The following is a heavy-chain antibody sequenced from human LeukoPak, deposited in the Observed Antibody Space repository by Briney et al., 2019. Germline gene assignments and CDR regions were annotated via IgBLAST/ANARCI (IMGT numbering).Heavy chain of an antibody. D-gene: IGHD6-6*01. J-gene: IGHJ4*02. CDR3: AKGGLHIAARLPFFDY. CDR2: ISGSGGST. Sequence: GGSLRLSCAASGFTFSSYAMSWVRQAPGKGLEWVSTISGSGGSTYYADSVKGRFTISRDNSKNTLYLQMNSLRAEDTAVYYCAKGGLHIAARLPFFDYWGQGTLATVSS. CDR1: GFTFSSYA. V-gene: IGHV3-23*01.